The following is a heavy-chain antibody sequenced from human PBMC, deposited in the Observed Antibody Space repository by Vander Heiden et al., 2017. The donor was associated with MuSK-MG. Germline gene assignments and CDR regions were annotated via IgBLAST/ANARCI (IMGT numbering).Heavy chain of an antibody. V-gene: IGHV3-48*03. Sequence: EVQLVESGGGLVQPGGSLRLSCAASGFRFLSYEMTWVRQAPGKGLEWISHISTRGMTRYYADSVKGRFTIARENTKNSLFRPMDSLRAEETAFDDGERDRYYDNSVSGEWGHGPQGTVS. J-gene: IGHJ4*01. CDR1: GFRFLSYE. CDR3: ERDRYYDNSVSGE. D-gene: IGHD3-22*01. CDR2: ISTRGMTR.